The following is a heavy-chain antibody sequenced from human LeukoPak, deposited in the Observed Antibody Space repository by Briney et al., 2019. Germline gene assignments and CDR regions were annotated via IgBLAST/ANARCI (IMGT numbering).Heavy chain of an antibody. J-gene: IGHJ6*02. V-gene: IGHV3-11*01. D-gene: IGHD2-2*01. CDR2: ISSSGSTI. CDR1: GFTFSDYY. CDR3: ARVHCSSTSCYYYYYGMDV. Sequence: TGGSLRLSCAASGFTFSDYYMSWIRQAPGKGLEWVSYISSSGSTIYYADSVKGRFTISRDNAKNSLYLQMNSLRAEDTAVYYCARVHCSSTSCYYYYYGMDVWGQGTTVTVSS.